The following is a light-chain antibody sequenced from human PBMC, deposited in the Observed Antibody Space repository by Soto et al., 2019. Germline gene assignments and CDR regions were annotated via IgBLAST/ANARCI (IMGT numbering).Light chain of an antibody. V-gene: IGKV1-5*03. CDR1: QSISSW. J-gene: IGKJ2*01. Sequence: DIQMTQSPSTLSASVGDRVTITCRASQSISSWLAWYQQKPGKAPNLLVYKASSLESGVPARLSGSGFGTEFTLTISRLQPDDFATYHRQQYNSYPYTFGQGTKLEIK. CDR3: QQYNSYPYT. CDR2: KAS.